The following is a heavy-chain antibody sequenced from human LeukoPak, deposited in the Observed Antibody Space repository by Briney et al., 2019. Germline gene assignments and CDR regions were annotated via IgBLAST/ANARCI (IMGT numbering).Heavy chain of an antibody. J-gene: IGHJ4*02. CDR1: GGSISTYY. CDR2: VYYSGSA. CDR3: ARGGWYYFDY. Sequence: PSETLSLTCTVSGGSISTYYWRWVRQPPGRGLEWIGYVYYSGSANYNPSLNSRVTISVDTSKNQFSLNLTSVTAADTAVYYCARGGWYYFDYCGQGTPVTVSS. D-gene: IGHD6-19*01. V-gene: IGHV4-59*01.